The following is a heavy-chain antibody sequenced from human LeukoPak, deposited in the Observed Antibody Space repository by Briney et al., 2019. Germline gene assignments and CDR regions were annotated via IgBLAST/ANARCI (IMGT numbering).Heavy chain of an antibody. D-gene: IGHD6-19*01. CDR3: ASPHPYRSGWTFDY. V-gene: IGHV4-39*01. J-gene: IGHJ4*02. CDR1: GGSISSSGYY. CDR2: IHYSGST. Sequence: PSETLSLTCTVSGGSISSSGYYWGWIRQPPGKGLGWIGSIHYSGSTFYNPSLKGRVTVSVDTSMNQFSVKLSSVTAADTAVYYCASPHPYRSGWTFDYWGQGTLVTVSS.